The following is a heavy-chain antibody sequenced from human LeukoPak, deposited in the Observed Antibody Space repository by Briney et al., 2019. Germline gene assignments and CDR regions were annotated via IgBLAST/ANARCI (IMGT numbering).Heavy chain of an antibody. J-gene: IGHJ4*02. CDR3: ARDASPFDY. CDR1: GYTFIGYY. Sequence: WASVKVSFKASGYTFIGYYIHWVRQAPGQRLEWMGWINPNSGGTNYAQRFQGRVTMTRDTSISTAYMELSGLRSDDTAVYYCARDASPFDYWGQGTLVTVSS. V-gene: IGHV1-2*02. CDR2: INPNSGGT.